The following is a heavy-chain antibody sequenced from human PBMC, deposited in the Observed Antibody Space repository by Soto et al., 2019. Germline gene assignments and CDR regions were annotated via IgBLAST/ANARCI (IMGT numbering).Heavy chain of an antibody. Sequence: PGESLKISCKGSGYSFTSYWISWVRQMPGKGLEWMGRIDPSDSYTNYSPSFQGHVTISADKSISTAYLQWSSLKASDTAMYYCARQGITIFGVSYGMDVWGQGTTVTVSS. CDR2: IDPSDSYT. CDR3: ARQGITIFGVSYGMDV. V-gene: IGHV5-10-1*01. CDR1: GYSFTSYW. J-gene: IGHJ6*02. D-gene: IGHD3-3*01.